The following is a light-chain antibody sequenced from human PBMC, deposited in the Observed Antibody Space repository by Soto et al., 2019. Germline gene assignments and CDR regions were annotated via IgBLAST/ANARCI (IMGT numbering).Light chain of an antibody. Sequence: QSVLTQPPSASGSPGQSVTISCTGTSRDIGGYDFVSWYQQHPGKAPKLLIYDVIKRPSGVPDRFSGSKSGNTASLTVSGLQTDDEADYYCSSYGGGNNLLFGGGTQLTVL. J-gene: IGLJ2*01. V-gene: IGLV2-8*01. CDR1: SRDIGGYDF. CDR3: SSYGGGNNLL. CDR2: DVI.